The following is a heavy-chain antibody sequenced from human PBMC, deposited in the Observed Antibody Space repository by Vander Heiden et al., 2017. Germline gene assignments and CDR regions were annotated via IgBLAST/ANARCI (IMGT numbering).Heavy chain of an antibody. V-gene: IGHV3-53*01. CDR2: IYSGGST. CDR3: ATVVPAAPDAFDI. J-gene: IGHJ3*02. D-gene: IGHD2-2*01. Sequence: EVQLVESGGGLIQPGGSLRLSCAASGFTVSSNYMSWVRQAPGKGLEWVSVIYSGGSTYYADSVKGRFTISRDNSKNTLYLQMNSLRAEDTAVYYCATVVPAAPDAFDIWGQGTMVTVSS. CDR1: GFTVSSNY.